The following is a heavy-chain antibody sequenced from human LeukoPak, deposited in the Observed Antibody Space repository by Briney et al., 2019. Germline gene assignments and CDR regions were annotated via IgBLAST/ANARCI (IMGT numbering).Heavy chain of an antibody. J-gene: IGHJ3*02. D-gene: IGHD3-22*01. CDR3: AKDRGLGMIVVVSAFDI. CDR1: GLSLSSYS. Sequence: GGSLRLSCAASGLSLSSYSMNWVRQAPGKGLEWVSFISASSAYIHYADSVKGRFTISRDNAKNSLYLQMNSLRAEDTALYYCAKDRGLGMIVVVSAFDIWGQGTMVTVSS. V-gene: IGHV3-21*04. CDR2: ISASSAYI.